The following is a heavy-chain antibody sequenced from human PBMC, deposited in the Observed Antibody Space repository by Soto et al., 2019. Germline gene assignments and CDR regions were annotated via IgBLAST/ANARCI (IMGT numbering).Heavy chain of an antibody. D-gene: IGHD3-16*01. J-gene: IGHJ4*02. V-gene: IGHV4-61*05. CDR2: VFYSGST. Sequence: SETLSLTCTVSGDSVSNSGYYWGWIRQPPGRGLEWIGYVFYSGSTNYNPSLKSRVTISVDTSKNQFSLLLKSVTAADTAVYYCARHGGDGYNDFFDYWGQGTLVTVSS. CDR1: GDSVSNSGYY. CDR3: ARHGGDGYNDFFDY.